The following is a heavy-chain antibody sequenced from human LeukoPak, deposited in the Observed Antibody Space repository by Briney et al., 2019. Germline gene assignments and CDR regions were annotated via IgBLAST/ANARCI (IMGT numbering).Heavy chain of an antibody. D-gene: IGHD6-13*01. Sequence: ASVKVSCKASGSSVTSYDINWVRQATGQRPEWMGWMNPTSGNTGYAQKFQGRVTMTRNTSINTAYMELSSLRSEDTAVYYCASGYSSSWYQWFDPWGQGTLVTASS. CDR3: ASGYSSSWYQWFDP. V-gene: IGHV1-8*01. J-gene: IGHJ5*02. CDR1: GSSVTSYD. CDR2: MNPTSGNT.